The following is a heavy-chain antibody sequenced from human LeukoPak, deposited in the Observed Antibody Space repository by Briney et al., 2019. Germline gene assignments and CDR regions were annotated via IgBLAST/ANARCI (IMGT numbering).Heavy chain of an antibody. D-gene: IGHD3-10*01. CDR3: ARLTMLRGVIYGTDWHSDL. Sequence: PSQTLSLTCAVSGGSISSGGYSWSWIRQPPGKGLEWIGYIYHSGSTYYNPSLKSRVTISVDRSKNQFSLKLISVTAADTAVYYCARLTMLRGVIYGTDWHSDLWGRGTLVTVSS. J-gene: IGHJ2*01. V-gene: IGHV4-30-2*01. CDR2: IYHSGST. CDR1: GGSISSGGYS.